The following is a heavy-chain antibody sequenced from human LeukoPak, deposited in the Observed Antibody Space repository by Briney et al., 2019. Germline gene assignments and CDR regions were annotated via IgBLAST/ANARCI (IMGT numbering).Heavy chain of an antibody. CDR1: GFTVSSNY. J-gene: IGHJ4*02. Sequence: GGSLRLSCAASGFTVSSNYMSWVRQAPGKGLEGVSVIYSGGSTYYADSVKGRFTISRDNSKNTVYLQMNSLRAEDTAVYYCARGSIAARQTYFDYWGQGTLVTVSS. D-gene: IGHD6-6*01. CDR3: ARGSIAARQTYFDY. CDR2: IYSGGST. V-gene: IGHV3-66*01.